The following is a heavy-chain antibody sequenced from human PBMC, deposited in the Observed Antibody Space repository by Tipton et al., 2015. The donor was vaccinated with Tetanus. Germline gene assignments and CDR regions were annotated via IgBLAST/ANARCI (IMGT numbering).Heavy chain of an antibody. J-gene: IGHJ4*02. V-gene: IGHV1-69*06. Sequence: QLVQSGAEVKRPGSSVKVSCKTSGGSFSTYITSWVRQAPGQVLEWMGGIIPVFGTITYAQRFQGRLSITADKSTNTAYMELSRLTSEDTAVYYCARSRGGTRVYYAIAFWGQGFLVTVSS. CDR2: IIPVFGTI. CDR1: GGSFSTYI. CDR3: ARSRGGTRVYYAIAF. D-gene: IGHD3-22*01.